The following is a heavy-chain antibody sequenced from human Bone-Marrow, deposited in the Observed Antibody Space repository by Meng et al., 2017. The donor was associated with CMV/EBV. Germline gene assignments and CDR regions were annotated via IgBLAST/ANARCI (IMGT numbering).Heavy chain of an antibody. CDR2: ISSSSSYI. CDR3: ARAGGRVVVPAAICFLDRACNTPYYYYGMDV. Sequence: GGSLRLSCAASGFTFSSYSMNWVRQAPGKGLEWVSSISSSSSYIYYADSVKGRFTISRDNAKNSLYLQMNSLRAEDTAVYYCARAGGRVVVPAAICFLDRACNTPYYYYGMDVWGQGTTVTVSS. CDR1: GFTFSSYS. D-gene: IGHD2-2*02. V-gene: IGHV3-21*01. J-gene: IGHJ6*02.